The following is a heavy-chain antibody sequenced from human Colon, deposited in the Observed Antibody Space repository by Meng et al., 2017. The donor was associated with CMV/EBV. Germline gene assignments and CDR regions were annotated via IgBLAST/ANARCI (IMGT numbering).Heavy chain of an antibody. CDR1: GFSLSSSGVG. V-gene: IGHV2-5*02. CDR3: AHSDFWSGYTIYYCDY. Sequence: QITLKESGPTLVKSTQTLTLTCTFSGFSLSSSGVGVGWIRQPPGKALEWLALIYWDDDKTYNPSLKSRLTITKDTSKNQVVLTLTNMDPVDTATYYCAHSDFWSGYTIYYCDYWGPGTLVTVSS. CDR2: IYWDDDK. J-gene: IGHJ4*02. D-gene: IGHD3-3*01.